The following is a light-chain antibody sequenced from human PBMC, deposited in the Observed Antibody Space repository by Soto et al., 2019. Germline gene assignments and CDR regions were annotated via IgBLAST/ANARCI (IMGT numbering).Light chain of an antibody. Sequence: QSVLTQPASVSGSPGQSIAISCTGTSSDVGRYDYVSWYQHHPGKAPKLIIHEVSNRPSGVSDRSSGSKSGNTASLTISGLQADDEADYYRSSHTTYNTRVFGTGTKVTVL. V-gene: IGLV2-14*01. CDR1: SSDVGRYDY. J-gene: IGLJ1*01. CDR3: SSHTTYNTRV. CDR2: EVS.